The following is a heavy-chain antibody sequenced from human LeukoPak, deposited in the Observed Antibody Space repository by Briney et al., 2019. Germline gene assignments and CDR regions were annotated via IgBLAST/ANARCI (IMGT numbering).Heavy chain of an antibody. V-gene: IGHV4-34*01. Sequence: SETLSLTCAVYGGSFSGYHRSWIRQPPGKGLEWIGEINHSGSTNYNPSLKSRVTISVDTSKNQLSLKVSSVTAADTAVYYCARGNYDYYDHWGQGTLVTVSS. J-gene: IGHJ4*02. CDR1: GGSFSGYH. CDR3: ARGNYDYYDH. D-gene: IGHD1-7*01. CDR2: INHSGST.